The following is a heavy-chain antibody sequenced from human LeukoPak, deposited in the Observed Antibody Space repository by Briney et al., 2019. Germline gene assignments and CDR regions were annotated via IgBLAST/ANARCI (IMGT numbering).Heavy chain of an antibody. CDR3: ARDRAGSQLDY. V-gene: IGHV4-34*01. Sequence: SETLSLTCAVYGGSFSDYYWSWIRQPPGEGLEWIGEINHSGSTNYNPSLKSRVTISLDTSKNQFSLKLSSVTAADTAVYYCARDRAGSQLDYWGQGTLVTVSS. CDR1: GGSFSDYY. CDR2: INHSGST. D-gene: IGHD3-10*01. J-gene: IGHJ4*02.